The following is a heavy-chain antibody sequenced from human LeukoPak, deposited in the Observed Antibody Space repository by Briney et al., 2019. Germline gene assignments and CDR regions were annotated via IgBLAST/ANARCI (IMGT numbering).Heavy chain of an antibody. V-gene: IGHV3-21*01. CDR1: GFTFSSYS. J-gene: IGHJ6*02. CDR2: MNSSSSYI. CDR3: ARDVSRCSSTSCYSYYGMDV. D-gene: IGHD2-2*01. Sequence: GGSLRLSCAASGFTFSSYSMNWVRQAPGKGLEWVSSMNSSSSYIHYADSVKGRFTISRDNAKNSLYLQMNRLRAEDTAVYYCARDVSRCSSTSCYSYYGMDVWGQGTTVTVSS.